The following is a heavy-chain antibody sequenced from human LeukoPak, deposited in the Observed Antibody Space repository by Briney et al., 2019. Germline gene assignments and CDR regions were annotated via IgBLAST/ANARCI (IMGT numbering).Heavy chain of an antibody. CDR1: GGSFSSYA. Sequence: ASVKVSCKASGGSFSSYAISWLRQAPGQGLEWMGRIIPILGIANYAQKFQGRVTITADKSTSTAYMELSSLRSEDTAVYYCARLGAKGASYDYWGQGTLVTVSS. J-gene: IGHJ4*02. CDR3: ARLGAKGASYDY. V-gene: IGHV1-69*04. CDR2: IIPILGIA. D-gene: IGHD1-26*01.